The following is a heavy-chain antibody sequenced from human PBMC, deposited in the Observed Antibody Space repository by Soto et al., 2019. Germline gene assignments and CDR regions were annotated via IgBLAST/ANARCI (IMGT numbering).Heavy chain of an antibody. CDR2: TYYRSKWYN. CDR1: GDSVSSNSAA. CDR3: ARASPYIAARHVYYYYGMDV. D-gene: IGHD6-6*01. J-gene: IGHJ6*02. Sequence: SQTLSLTCAISGDSVSSNSAAWNWIRQSPSRGLEWLGRTYYRSKWYNDYAVSVKSRITINPDTSKNQFSLQLNSVTPEDTAVYYCARASPYIAARHVYYYYGMDVWGQGTTVTVSS. V-gene: IGHV6-1*01.